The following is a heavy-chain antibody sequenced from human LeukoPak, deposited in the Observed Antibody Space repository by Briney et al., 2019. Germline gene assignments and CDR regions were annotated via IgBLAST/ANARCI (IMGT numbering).Heavy chain of an antibody. CDR3: ARVSSGWYQVFFDY. V-gene: IGHV4-59*08. J-gene: IGHJ4*02. CDR2: IYYSGST. Sequence: SETLSLTCTVSGGSISNYYWSWIRQPPGKGLEWIGYIYYSGSTNYNPSLKSRVTISVDTSKNQFSLKLNSVTAADTAVYYCARVSSGWYQVFFDYWGQGTLVTVSS. CDR1: GGSISNYY. D-gene: IGHD6-19*01.